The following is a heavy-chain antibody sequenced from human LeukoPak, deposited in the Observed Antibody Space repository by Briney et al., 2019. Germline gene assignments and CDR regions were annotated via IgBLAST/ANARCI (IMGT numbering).Heavy chain of an antibody. J-gene: IGHJ4*02. Sequence: PSQTLSLTCTVSGGSISSGSYYWNWIRQPAGKGLECIGRFYTSGTTNYNPSLKSRVTISIDTSKNQFSLKLSSVTAADTAVYYCALYYYDSSGYYLDYWGQGTLVTVSS. CDR2: FYTSGTT. D-gene: IGHD3-22*01. CDR3: ALYYYDSSGYYLDY. V-gene: IGHV4-61*02. CDR1: GGSISSGSYY.